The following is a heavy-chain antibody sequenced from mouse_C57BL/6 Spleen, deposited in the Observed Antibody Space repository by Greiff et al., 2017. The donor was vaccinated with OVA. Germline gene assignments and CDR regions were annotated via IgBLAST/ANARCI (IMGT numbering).Heavy chain of an antibody. Sequence: QVQLKESGAELARPGASVKLSCKASGYTFTSYGISWVKQRTGQGLEWIGEIYPRSGNTYYNEKFKGKATLTADKSSSTAYMELRSLTSEDSAVYFCARSHYDYDEYYFDYWGQGTTLTVSS. V-gene: IGHV1-81*01. D-gene: IGHD2-4*01. CDR1: GYTFTSYG. CDR3: ARSHYDYDEYYFDY. J-gene: IGHJ2*01. CDR2: IYPRSGNT.